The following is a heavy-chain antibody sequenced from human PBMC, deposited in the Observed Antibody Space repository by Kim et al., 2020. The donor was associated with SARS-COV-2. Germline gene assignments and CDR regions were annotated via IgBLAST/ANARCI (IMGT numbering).Heavy chain of an antibody. CDR2: INPSGGST. CDR1: GYTFTSYY. D-gene: IGHD4-17*01. Sequence: ASVKVSCKASGYTFTSYYMHWVRQAPGQGLEWMGIINPSGGSTSYAQKFQGRVTMTRDTSTSTVYMELSSLRSEVTAVYYCARDLTTVTTYINYYYGMDVWGQGTTVTVSS. CDR3: ARDLTTVTTYINYYYGMDV. J-gene: IGHJ6*02. V-gene: IGHV1-46*01.